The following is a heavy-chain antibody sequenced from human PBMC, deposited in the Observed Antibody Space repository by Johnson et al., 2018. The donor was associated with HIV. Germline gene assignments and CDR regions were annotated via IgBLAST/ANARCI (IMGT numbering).Heavy chain of an antibody. CDR3: AREGVVGVKDGLI. Sequence: QEQLVESGGGVVQPGRSLRLSCAASGFTFSSYAMHWVRQAPGKGLEWVAVISYDGSNKYYADSVKGRFTISRDNSKNTLSLQMNSLRAEDTAVYYCAREGVVGVKDGLIWGQGTMVTVSS. CDR1: GFTFSSYA. V-gene: IGHV3-30*14. CDR2: ISYDGSNK. D-gene: IGHD1-26*01. J-gene: IGHJ3*02.